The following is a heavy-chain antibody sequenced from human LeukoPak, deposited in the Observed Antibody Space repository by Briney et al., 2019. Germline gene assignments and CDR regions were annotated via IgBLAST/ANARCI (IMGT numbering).Heavy chain of an antibody. CDR2: SRNKASSYTT. D-gene: IGHD1/OR15-1a*01. V-gene: IGHV3-72*01. CDR3: GRIAINANNGMEV. CDR1: EFKFSDHY. Sequence: RGGSQRPSCVASEFKFSDHYIDWVRHVPGEGLEWVGRSRNKASSYTTEYAASVEGRFTISRDVSESSLYLQMNSLRTEHTAVYYCGRIAINANNGMEVWGQGNTVTVSS. J-gene: IGHJ6*02.